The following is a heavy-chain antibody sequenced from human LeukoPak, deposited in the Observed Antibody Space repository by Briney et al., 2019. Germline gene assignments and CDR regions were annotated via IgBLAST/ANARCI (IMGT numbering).Heavy chain of an antibody. CDR1: GGSFSGYY. CDR3: ARVPPERYCSSSSCYYYYYMDV. CDR2: IYYSGST. V-gene: IGHV4-59*01. J-gene: IGHJ6*03. Sequence: SETLSLTCAVYGGSFSGYYWSWIRQPPGKGLEWIGYIYYSGSTNYTPSLKSRVTISVDTSKNQSSLKLSSVTAADTAVYYCARVPPERYCSSSSCYYYYYMDVWGKGTTVTVSS. D-gene: IGHD2-2*01.